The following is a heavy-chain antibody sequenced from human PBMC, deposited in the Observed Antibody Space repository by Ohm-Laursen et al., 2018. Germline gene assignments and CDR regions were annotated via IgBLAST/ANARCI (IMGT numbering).Heavy chain of an antibody. CDR2: TYYGSKWYN. Sequence: PPGTLSLTCAISGDSVSSNSAAWNWIRQSPSRGLEWLGRTYYGSKWYNDYAVSVKSRITINPDTSKNQFSLQLNSVTPEDTAVYYCARGRVYGISRPFDYWGQGTLVTVSS. CDR3: ARGRVYGISRPFDY. V-gene: IGHV6-1*01. J-gene: IGHJ4*02. CDR1: GDSVSSNSAA. D-gene: IGHD6-13*01.